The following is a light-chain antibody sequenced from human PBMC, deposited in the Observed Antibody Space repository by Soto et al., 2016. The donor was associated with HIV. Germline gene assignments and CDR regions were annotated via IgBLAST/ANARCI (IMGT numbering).Light chain of an antibody. J-gene: IGKJ1*01. CDR1: QSISSW. Sequence: DIQMTQSSSTLSASVGDRVTITCRASQSISSWLAWYQQKPGKAPKLLIYKASSLESGVPSRFSGSGSGTEFTLTISSLQPDDFATYYCQQYNSYSQTFGQGTKVKSN. V-gene: IGKV1-5*03. CDR3: QQYNSYSQT. CDR2: KAS.